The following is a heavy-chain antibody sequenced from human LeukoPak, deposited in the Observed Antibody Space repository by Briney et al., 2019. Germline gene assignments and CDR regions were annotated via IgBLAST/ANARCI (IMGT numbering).Heavy chain of an antibody. CDR1: GGSISSYY. D-gene: IGHD5-18*01. CDR3: ARDRKRGYRAYGMDV. V-gene: IGHV4-59*12. Sequence: SETLSLTCTVSGGSISSYYWIWIRQPPGKGLEWIWYIYYSGSTNYNPSLKSRVTISVDTSKNQFSLKLSSVTAADTAVYYCARDRKRGYRAYGMDVWGKGTTVTVSS. CDR2: IYYSGST. J-gene: IGHJ6*04.